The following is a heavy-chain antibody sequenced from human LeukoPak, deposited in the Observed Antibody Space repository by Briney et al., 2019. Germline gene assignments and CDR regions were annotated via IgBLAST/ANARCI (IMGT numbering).Heavy chain of an antibody. CDR1: GGSISSSY. J-gene: IGHJ5*01. D-gene: IGHD3-16*01. V-gene: IGHV4-59*01. CDR2: IYTSGGT. Sequence: PSQTLSLTCTVTGGSISSSYWSWIRQPPGTGLEAIGYIYTSGGTNFNPSLKSRVTISQDMSNNQLSLRLTSVTAADTAVYYCAREAGESGWGWLDSWGQGTLVTVSS. CDR3: AREAGESGWGWLDS.